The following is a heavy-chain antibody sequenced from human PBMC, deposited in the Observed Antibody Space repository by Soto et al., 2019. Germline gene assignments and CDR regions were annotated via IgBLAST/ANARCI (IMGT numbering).Heavy chain of an antibody. V-gene: IGHV3-30*03. CDR3: ARQNDLGGLEGY. J-gene: IGHJ4*02. CDR2: VSHDGSRK. Sequence: QVQLVESGGGVVQPGTSLRLSCSASGFSFRDFGMHWVRQAPGKGLEWVAVVSHDGSRKYYGDFVKGRFTVSRDNFNNLAYLQIYSLRVEDSGVYYCARQNDLGGLEGYWGQGTLVIVSS. D-gene: IGHD3-16*01. CDR1: GFSFRDFG.